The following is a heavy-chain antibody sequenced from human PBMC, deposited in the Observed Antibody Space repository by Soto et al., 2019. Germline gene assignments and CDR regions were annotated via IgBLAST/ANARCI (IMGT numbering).Heavy chain of an antibody. Sequence: LSLSCAASGSTLRSNSMPWVDQAPGKGLEWVGVISYDGNKKYYRDAVKGRFSISRDTSNNTVHLQMNSLRPDDTAVYYCARSVAVAGLDYWGQGSLVTVSS. D-gene: IGHD6-19*01. CDR1: GSTLRSNS. J-gene: IGHJ4*02. CDR3: ARSVAVAGLDY. CDR2: ISYDGNKK. V-gene: IGHV3-30-3*01.